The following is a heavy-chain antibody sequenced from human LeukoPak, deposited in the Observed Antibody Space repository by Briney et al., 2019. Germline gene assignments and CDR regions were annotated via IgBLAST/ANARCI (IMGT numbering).Heavy chain of an antibody. J-gene: IGHJ4*02. CDR3: ARVMDYGGNSDY. D-gene: IGHD4-23*01. CDR1: GFTFSSYS. CDR2: ISSSSSYI. V-gene: IGHV3-21*01. Sequence: PGGSLRHSCAASGFTFSSYSMNWVRQAPGKGLEWVSSISSSSSYIYYADSVKGRFTISRDNAKNSLYLQMNSLRAEDTAVYYCARVMDYGGNSDYWGQGTLVTVSS.